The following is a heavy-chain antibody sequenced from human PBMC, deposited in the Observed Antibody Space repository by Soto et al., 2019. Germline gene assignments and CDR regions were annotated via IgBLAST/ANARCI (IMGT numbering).Heavy chain of an antibody. CDR1: GGTFSSLG. CDR3: ARDRSGPGNWNYDTFDL. CDR2: FIPMFGTA. Sequence: QVQLVQSGAEVKKPGSSLKVSCRASGGTFSSLGISWVRQGPRQGLEWLGGFIPMFGTANYPLKFQGRVTISANDSTSTAYMELRSLTSEDTAMYFCARDRSGPGNWNYDTFDLWGQGTMVTVSS. V-gene: IGHV1-69*01. J-gene: IGHJ3*01. D-gene: IGHD1-7*01.